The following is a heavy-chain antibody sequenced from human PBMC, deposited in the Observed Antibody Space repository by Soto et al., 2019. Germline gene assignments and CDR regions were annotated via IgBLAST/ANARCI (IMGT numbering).Heavy chain of an antibody. CDR1: GGTFSIYA. J-gene: IGHJ6*02. Sequence: SVKVSCKASGGTFSIYAISCVLQSPLQGLDWMGGIIPIFGTANYAQKFQGRVTITADESTSTAYMELSSLRSEDTAVYYCARGTSYVVVPAAIWKMRPWYGMDVWGQGTTVTVSS. D-gene: IGHD2-2*01. CDR2: IIPIFGTA. V-gene: IGHV1-69*13. CDR3: ARGTSYVVVPAAIWKMRPWYGMDV.